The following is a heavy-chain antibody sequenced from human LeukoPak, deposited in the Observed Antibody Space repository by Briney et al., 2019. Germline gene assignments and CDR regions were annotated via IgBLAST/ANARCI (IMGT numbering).Heavy chain of an antibody. CDR3: ARDDSGSYYLELDY. D-gene: IGHD1-26*01. J-gene: IGHJ4*02. Sequence: ASVKVSCKASGYTFTSYGISWVRQAPGQGLEWMGWISAYNGNTNYAQKLQGRVTITTDTSTSTAYMELRSPRSDDTAVYYCARDDSGSYYLELDYWGQGTLVTVSS. CDR1: GYTFTSYG. V-gene: IGHV1-18*01. CDR2: ISAYNGNT.